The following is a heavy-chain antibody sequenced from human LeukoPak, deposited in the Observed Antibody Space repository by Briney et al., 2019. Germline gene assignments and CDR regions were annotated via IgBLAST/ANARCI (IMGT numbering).Heavy chain of an antibody. CDR2: IFYSGST. V-gene: IGHV4-39*07. Sequence: PSETLSLTCTVSSGSISTSNYYWGWVRQPPGKALEWIGNIFYSGSTYYSPSLKSRVTISLDTSRNQFSLKLNSVTAADTAVYYCARETRNYYDSSGYYVFDYWGQGTLVTVSS. CDR3: ARETRNYYDSSGYYVFDY. J-gene: IGHJ4*02. D-gene: IGHD3-22*01. CDR1: SGSISTSNYY.